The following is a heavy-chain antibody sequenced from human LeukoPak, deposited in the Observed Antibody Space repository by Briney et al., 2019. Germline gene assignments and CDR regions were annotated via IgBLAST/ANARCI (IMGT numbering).Heavy chain of an antibody. Sequence: PGGSLRLSCAASGFTFSNYWMSWVRQAPGKGLEWVANIKQDGSEKYYVDSVKGRFTISRDNAKNSLYLQMNSLRAEDTAVYYCARDLAADYYDSSGYDYWGQGTLVTVSS. J-gene: IGHJ4*02. D-gene: IGHD3-22*01. CDR1: GFTFSNYW. V-gene: IGHV3-7*01. CDR2: IKQDGSEK. CDR3: ARDLAADYYDSSGYDY.